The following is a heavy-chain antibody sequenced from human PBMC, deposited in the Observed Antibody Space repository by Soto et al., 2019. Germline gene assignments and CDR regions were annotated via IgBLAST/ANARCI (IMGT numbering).Heavy chain of an antibody. CDR3: ARRGSSSWYGY. J-gene: IGHJ4*02. CDR2: IYYSGST. V-gene: IGHV4-39*01. CDR1: GGSISSSSYY. Sequence: QLQLQESGPGLVKPSETLYLTCTVSGGSISSSSYYWGWIRQPPGKGLEWIGSIYYSGSTYYNPPLKSRVTISVDTSKNQFSLKLSSVTAADTAVYYCARRGSSSWYGYGGQGTLVTVSS. D-gene: IGHD6-13*01.